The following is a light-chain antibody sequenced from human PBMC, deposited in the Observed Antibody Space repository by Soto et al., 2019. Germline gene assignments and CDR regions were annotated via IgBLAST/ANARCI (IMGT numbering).Light chain of an antibody. CDR1: SSNIGAGYD. V-gene: IGLV1-40*01. J-gene: IGLJ2*01. Sequence: QSVLTQPPSVYGAPGQRVTISCTGSSSNIGAGYDVHWYQQLPGTAPKLLIYGNSNRPSGVPDRFSGSKSGTSASLAITGLQAEDEADYYCKSYDSSLSGYVVFGGGTKVTVL. CDR3: KSYDSSLSGYVV. CDR2: GNS.